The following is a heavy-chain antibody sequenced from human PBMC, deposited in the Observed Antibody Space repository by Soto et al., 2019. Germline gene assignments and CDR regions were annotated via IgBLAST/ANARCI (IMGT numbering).Heavy chain of an antibody. V-gene: IGHV4-39*06. J-gene: IGHJ5*02. D-gene: IGHD6-19*01. CDR3: ARMYSSGSGWFHP. CDR2: FYSSGSI. CDR1: GYSITAGGYY. Sequence: SETLSLTCFVSGYSITAGGYYWSWIRHHPGKGLVWIGSFYSSGSIIYNPSLRSRVSISGDTSSNQFPMSLTSVNAADTARYYCARMYSSGSGWFHPWGQGTLVTVSS.